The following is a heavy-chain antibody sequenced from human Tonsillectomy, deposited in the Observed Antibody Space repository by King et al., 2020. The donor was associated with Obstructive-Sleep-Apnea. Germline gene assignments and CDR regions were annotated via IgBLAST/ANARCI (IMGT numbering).Heavy chain of an antibody. J-gene: IGHJ2*01. D-gene: IGHD6-13*01. V-gene: IGHV3-13*05. CDR2: IGTSGDP. CDR1: GFTFSSYD. CDR3: ARGGGSSSWYQWYLAL. Sequence: DVQLVESGGGLVQPGGSLRLSCAASGFTFSSYDMHWVRQATGKGLEWVSAIGTSGDPYYPDSVKGRFTISRENAKNSLYLQMNSLRAGDTAVYYCARGGGSSSWYQWYLALWGRGTLVTVSS.